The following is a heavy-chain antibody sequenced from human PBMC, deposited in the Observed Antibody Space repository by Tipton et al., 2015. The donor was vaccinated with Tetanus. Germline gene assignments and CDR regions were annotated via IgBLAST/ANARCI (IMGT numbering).Heavy chain of an antibody. D-gene: IGHD1-26*01. CDR2: ISGGGGST. CDR3: AREWAGITKRDVGGF. J-gene: IGHJ1*01. Sequence: SLRLSCVASGFTFSTYAMSWVRQAPGKGLEWVSGISGGGGSTNYADSVKGRFSISRDNSKNLVYLQMDSLRAEDTAIYYCAREWAGITKRDVGGFWGQGTLVTVSS. V-gene: IGHV3-23*01. CDR1: GFTFSTYA.